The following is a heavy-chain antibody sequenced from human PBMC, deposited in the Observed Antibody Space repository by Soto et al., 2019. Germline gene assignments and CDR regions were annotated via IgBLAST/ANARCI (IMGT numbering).Heavy chain of an antibody. CDR3: VRSSGSQPRAGGFDP. CDR1: GFNFDDHA. D-gene: IGHD1-26*01. CDR2: ISWNSVTI. Sequence: EVQLVESGGGLAQPGWSRRLSCAASGFNFDDHAMHWVRQTPGKGLEWVSGISWNSVTINYAESIKGRFTISRDNAKRTLYLQMNNLRPADTAMYFCVRSSGSQPRAGGFDPWGQGTLVTVS. V-gene: IGHV3-9*01. J-gene: IGHJ5*02.